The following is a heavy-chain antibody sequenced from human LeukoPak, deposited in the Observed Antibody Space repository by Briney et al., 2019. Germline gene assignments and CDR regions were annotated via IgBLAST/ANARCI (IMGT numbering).Heavy chain of an antibody. D-gene: IGHD2-8*02. Sequence: GGSLRLSCAGSGFALKSYSLSWVRQTPGKGLEWVSSISSTSAYIYYADSVKGRFTISRDNVDNVVYLQMNSLGAEDTAVYYCARVAVSGPTGWFDSWGQGTLVIVSS. CDR2: ISSTSAYI. V-gene: IGHV3-21*01. CDR3: ARVAVSGPTGWFDS. J-gene: IGHJ5*01. CDR1: GFALKSYS.